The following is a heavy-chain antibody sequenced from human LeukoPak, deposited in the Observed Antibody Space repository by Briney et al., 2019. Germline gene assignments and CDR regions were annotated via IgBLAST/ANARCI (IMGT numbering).Heavy chain of an antibody. CDR3: ARGPPFWEHPYFDY. V-gene: IGHV3-21*01. D-gene: IGHD1-26*01. CDR1: GFTFSSYS. J-gene: IGHJ4*02. CDR2: ISSGSTYI. Sequence: GGSLRLSCAASGFTFSSYSMNWVRQAPGEGLEWVSSISSGSTYIYYADSVKGRFAVSRDNAKSSLYLQMNSLRAEDTAVYYCARGPPFWEHPYFDYWGQGTLVTVSS.